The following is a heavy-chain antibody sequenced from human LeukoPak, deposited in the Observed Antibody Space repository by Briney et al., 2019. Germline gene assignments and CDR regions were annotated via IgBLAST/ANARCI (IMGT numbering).Heavy chain of an antibody. CDR2: IHHSGST. CDR1: GYSISFGYY. CDR3: ARDRYGSGTAFDY. D-gene: IGHD3-10*01. J-gene: IGHJ4*02. V-gene: IGHV4-38-2*02. Sequence: SETLSLTCTVSGYSISFGYYWGWIRQPPGKGLEWIGSIHHSGSTYYNPSLKSRVTISVDKSQNQFSLKLSSVTAADTAVYYCARDRYGSGTAFDYWGQGTLVTVSS.